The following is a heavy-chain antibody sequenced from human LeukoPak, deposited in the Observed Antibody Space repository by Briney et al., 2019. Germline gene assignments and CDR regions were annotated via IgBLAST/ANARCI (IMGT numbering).Heavy chain of an antibody. J-gene: IGHJ4*02. D-gene: IGHD3-16*02. V-gene: IGHV4-38-2*02. CDR3: ARAGGGYDYVWGSYRLGALDY. CDR2: IYHSGST. CDR1: GYSISSGYY. Sequence: SETLSLTCTVSGYSISSGYYWGWIRQPPGKGLEWIGSIYHSGSTYYNPSLKSRVTISVDTSKNQFSLKLNSVTAADTAIYYCARAGGGYDYVWGSYRLGALDYWGQGTLVTVSS.